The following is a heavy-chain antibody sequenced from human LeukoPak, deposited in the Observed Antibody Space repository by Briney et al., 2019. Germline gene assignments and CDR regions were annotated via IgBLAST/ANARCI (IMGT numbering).Heavy chain of an antibody. D-gene: IGHD3-10*01. J-gene: IGHJ4*02. CDR2: IYTSGST. V-gene: IGHV4-61*02. CDR1: GGSISSRNYY. Sequence: SETLSLTCTVSGGSISSRNYYWSWIRQPAGKGLEWIGRIYTSGSTNYNPSLKSRVTMSVDTSKNQFSLKLSSVTAADTAVYYCARDRVTMVRGVMRYYFDYWGQGTLVTVSS. CDR3: ARDRVTMVRGVMRYYFDY.